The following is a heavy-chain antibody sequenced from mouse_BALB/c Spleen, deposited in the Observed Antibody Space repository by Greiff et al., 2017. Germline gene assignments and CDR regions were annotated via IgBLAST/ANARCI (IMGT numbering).Heavy chain of an antibody. CDR3: ARHESSCDY. V-gene: IGHV5-6*01. CDR2: ISSGGSYT. D-gene: IGHD1-1*01. Sequence: EVQGVESGGDLVKPGGSLKLSCAASGFTFSSYGMSWVRQTPDKRLEWVATISSGGSYTYYPDSVKGRFTISRDNAKNTLYLQMSSLKSEDTAMYYCARHESSCDYWGQGTTLTVSS. CDR1: GFTFSSYG. J-gene: IGHJ2*01.